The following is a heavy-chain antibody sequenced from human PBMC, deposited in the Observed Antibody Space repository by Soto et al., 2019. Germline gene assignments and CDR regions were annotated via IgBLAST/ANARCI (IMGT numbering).Heavy chain of an antibody. V-gene: IGHV3-21*01. Sequence: EVHLVESGGGLVKPGGSLRLSCAASGFSFSSYAMNWVRQAPGKGLEWVSFVSRSSNYIKYADSVKGRFTISRDDAKNSLYMQMDSLRVEDTAVYYCATDLDCSANSCYTPIDFWGQGTLVTVSS. CDR1: GFSFSSYA. J-gene: IGHJ4*02. D-gene: IGHD2-15*01. CDR2: VSRSSNYI. CDR3: ATDLDCSANSCYTPIDF.